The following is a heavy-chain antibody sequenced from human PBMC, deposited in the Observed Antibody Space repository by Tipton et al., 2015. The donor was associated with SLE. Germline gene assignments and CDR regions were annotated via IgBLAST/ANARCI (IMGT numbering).Heavy chain of an antibody. J-gene: IGHJ3*02. D-gene: IGHD2-8*02. Sequence: TLSLTCAVSGGSISESTYSWDWIRQAPGKGLEWIGSMYFSGNTYYNPFLRSRVIISLDTSRNHFSLKLTSVTAADTAVYFCARDRDIVLEPVPIPPAFDIWGQGTTVTVSS. CDR2: MYFSGNT. V-gene: IGHV4-39*07. CDR1: GGSISESTYS. CDR3: ARDRDIVLEPVPIPPAFDI.